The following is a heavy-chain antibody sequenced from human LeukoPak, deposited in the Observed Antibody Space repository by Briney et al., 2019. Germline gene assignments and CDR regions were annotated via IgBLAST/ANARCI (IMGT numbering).Heavy chain of an antibody. V-gene: IGHV4-34*01. CDR2: INHSGST. CDR1: GGSFSGYY. Sequence: SETLSLTCAVYGGSFSGYYWSWIRQPPGKGLEWIGEINHSGSTNYNPSLKSRVTISVDTSKNQFSLKLSSVTAADTAVYYCAREGMYQLLWGFDYWGQGTLVTVSS. CDR3: AREGMYQLLWGFDY. J-gene: IGHJ4*02. D-gene: IGHD2-2*01.